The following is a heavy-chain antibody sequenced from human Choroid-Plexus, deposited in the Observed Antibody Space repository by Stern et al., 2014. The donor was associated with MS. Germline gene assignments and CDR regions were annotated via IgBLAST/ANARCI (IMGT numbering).Heavy chain of an antibody. J-gene: IGHJ5*02. CDR2: VSYDGSKK. CDR1: GFTFGSCA. CDR3: AKDRQYLTYFFDH. Sequence: VKLVESGGGVVQPGRPLRLSCVASGFTFGSCAMHWVRQAPGKGLEWVAGVSYDGSKKYYADSVKGRFTISRDNSQNTLYMQMSSLRPEDTAVYYCAKDRQYLTYFFDHWGQGSLVTVSS. D-gene: IGHD2/OR15-2a*01. V-gene: IGHV3-30*18.